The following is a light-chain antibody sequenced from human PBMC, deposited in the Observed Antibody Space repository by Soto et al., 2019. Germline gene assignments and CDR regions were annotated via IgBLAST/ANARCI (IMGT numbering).Light chain of an antibody. CDR1: SSNIGNNY. Sequence: QSVLTQPTSVSAAPGQKVTISCSGSSSNIGNNYVSWYQQLPGTAPKLLIYDNDKRPSGLPDRFSASKSGTSATLGITGLQTGDEADYYCGTWDSSLSAAIFGGGTKLTVL. V-gene: IGLV1-51*01. CDR2: DND. J-gene: IGLJ2*01. CDR3: GTWDSSLSAAI.